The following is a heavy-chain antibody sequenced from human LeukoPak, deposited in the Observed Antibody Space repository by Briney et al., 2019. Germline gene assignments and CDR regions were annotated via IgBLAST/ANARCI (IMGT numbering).Heavy chain of an antibody. CDR2: INIAGSNT. V-gene: IGHV3-48*04. CDR3: ATDGAGFDT. CDR1: GFPFSSYA. Sequence: GGSLRLSCAASGFPFSSYAMTWVRQAPGKGLEWLSYINIAGSNTHYADSVMGRFTVSRDNAKKSLYLQMNNLRAEDTAVYYCATDGAGFDTWGQGVLVTVSS. J-gene: IGHJ5*02.